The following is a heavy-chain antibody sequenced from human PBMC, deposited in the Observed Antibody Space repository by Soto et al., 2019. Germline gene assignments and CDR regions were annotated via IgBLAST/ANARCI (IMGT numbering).Heavy chain of an antibody. J-gene: IGHJ5*02. CDR2: ISYDGSNK. D-gene: IGHD6-13*01. CDR3: AKDGRGPYSSSWYDWFDP. Sequence: QVQLVESGGGVVQPGRSLRLSCAASGFTFSSYGMHWVRQAPGKGLEWVAVISYDGSNKYSADSVKGRFTISRDNSKNTLYLQMNILRAEDTAVYYCAKDGRGPYSSSWYDWFDPWGQGTLVTVSS. V-gene: IGHV3-30*18. CDR1: GFTFSSYG.